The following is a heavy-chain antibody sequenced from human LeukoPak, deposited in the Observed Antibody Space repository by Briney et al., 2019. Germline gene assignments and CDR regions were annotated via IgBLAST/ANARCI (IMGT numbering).Heavy chain of an antibody. CDR3: TTSPSGYPDPPYYFDY. Sequence: GGSLRLSCAASGFTFSSYWMSWVRQAPGKGLEWVAVISYDGSNKYYADSVKGRFTISRDNSKNTLYLQMNSLRAEDTAVYYCTTSPSGYPDPPYYFDYWGQGTLVTVSS. V-gene: IGHV3-30*03. J-gene: IGHJ4*02. CDR2: ISYDGSNK. D-gene: IGHD3-22*01. CDR1: GFTFSSYW.